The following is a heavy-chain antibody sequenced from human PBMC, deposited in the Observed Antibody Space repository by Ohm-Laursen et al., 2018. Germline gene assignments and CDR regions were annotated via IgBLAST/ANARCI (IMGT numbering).Heavy chain of an antibody. Sequence: SSVKVSCKASGYIFTNYYMHWVRQAPGQGLEWMGWISAYNGNTNYAQKLQGRVTMTTDTSTSTAYMELRSLRSDDTAVYYCARGGDLDIVVVVAASLDAYYFDYWGQGTLVTVSS. CDR3: ARGGDLDIVVVVAASLDAYYFDY. V-gene: IGHV1-18*04. CDR2: ISAYNGNT. J-gene: IGHJ4*02. D-gene: IGHD2-15*01. CDR1: GYIFTNYY.